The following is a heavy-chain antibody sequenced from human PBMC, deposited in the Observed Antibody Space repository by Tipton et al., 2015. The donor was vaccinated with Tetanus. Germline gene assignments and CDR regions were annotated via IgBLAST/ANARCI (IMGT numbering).Heavy chain of an antibody. V-gene: IGHV4-59*01. J-gene: IGHJ5*02. CDR2: IHDSGTT. Sequence: GLVKPSETLSLSCSVSGDSISSFYWTWIRQPPGKGLEWIGSIHDSGTTNYNPSLKSRLTMSVDTSNNLFSLKLTSVTAADTAVYYCARVQLSSSFLKYNWLDPWGQGTLVTVAS. CDR3: ARVQLSSSFLKYNWLDP. CDR1: GDSISSFY. D-gene: IGHD3-3*02.